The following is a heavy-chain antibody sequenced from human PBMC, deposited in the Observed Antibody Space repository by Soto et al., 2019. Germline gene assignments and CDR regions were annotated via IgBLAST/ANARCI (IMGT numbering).Heavy chain of an antibody. CDR3: ARRRQLLMDV. V-gene: IGHV4-4*02. D-gene: IGHD6-6*01. Sequence: SETLSLTCAVSGGSISSSNLWSWVRQPPGKGLEWIGYIYYSGSTNYNPSLKSRVTISVDTTKNQFSLKLSSVTAADTAVYYCARRRQLLMDVWGKGTTVTVSS. CDR2: IYYSGST. J-gene: IGHJ6*03. CDR1: GGSISSSNL.